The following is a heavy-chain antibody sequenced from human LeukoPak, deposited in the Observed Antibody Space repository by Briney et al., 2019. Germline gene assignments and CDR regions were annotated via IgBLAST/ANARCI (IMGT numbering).Heavy chain of an antibody. D-gene: IGHD6-13*01. J-gene: IGHJ3*02. Sequence: GGSLRPSCAASGFTFSGYGMHWVRQAPGKELEWVAFIRYDGTNKYYADSVKGRFTISRDNSKNTLYLQMNSLRAEDTALYYRAKGYSSSWSYPLDAFDIWGQGTMVTVSS. V-gene: IGHV3-30*02. CDR1: GFTFSGYG. CDR2: IRYDGTNK. CDR3: AKGYSSSWSYPLDAFDI.